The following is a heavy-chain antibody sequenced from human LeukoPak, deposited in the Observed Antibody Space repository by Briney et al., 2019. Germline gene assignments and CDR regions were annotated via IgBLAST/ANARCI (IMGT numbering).Heavy chain of an antibody. CDR1: GGSISSGGYS. J-gene: IGHJ4*02. CDR3: ARHPDSALPTWPFDY. V-gene: IGHV4-30-2*01. Sequence: SETLSLTCAVSGGSISSGGYSWSWIRQPPGKGLEWIGYIYHSGSTYYNPSLKSRVTISVDTSKNQFSLKLSSVTAADTAVYYCARHPDSALPTWPFDYWGQGTLVTVSS. CDR2: IYHSGST. D-gene: IGHD2-15*01.